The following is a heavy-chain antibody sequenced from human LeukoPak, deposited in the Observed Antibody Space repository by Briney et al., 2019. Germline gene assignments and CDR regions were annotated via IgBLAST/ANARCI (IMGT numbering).Heavy chain of an antibody. CDR1: GGSFSGYY. CDR3: ARRAPATYYDYVWGSYRQYYFDY. V-gene: IGHV4-34*01. Sequence: PSETLSLTCAVYGGSFSGYYWSWIRQPPGKGLEWIGEINHSGSTNYNPSLKSRVTISVDTSKNQFSLKLSSVTAADTAVYYCARRAPATYYDYVWGSYRQYYFDYWGQGTLVTVSS. D-gene: IGHD3-16*02. CDR2: INHSGST. J-gene: IGHJ4*02.